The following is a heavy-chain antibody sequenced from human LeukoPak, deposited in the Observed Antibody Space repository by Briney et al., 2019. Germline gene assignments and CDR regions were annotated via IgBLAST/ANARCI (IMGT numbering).Heavy chain of an antibody. Sequence: GGSLRLSCAASGFTFITNDMTGVGQAPGKGLEGVSVLYSDGNTKYADSVQGRFTISRDNSKNTLYLEMNSLSPDDTAVYYCARGVEPLAANTLAYWGQGTLVTVSS. CDR3: ARGVEPLAANTLAY. CDR1: GFTFITND. V-gene: IGHV3-53*01. D-gene: IGHD1-14*01. CDR2: LYSDGNT. J-gene: IGHJ4*02.